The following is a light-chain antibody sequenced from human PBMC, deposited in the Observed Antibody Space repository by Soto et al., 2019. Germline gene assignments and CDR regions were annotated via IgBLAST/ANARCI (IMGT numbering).Light chain of an antibody. J-gene: IGLJ1*01. CDR1: SSDVGNYNL. Sequence: QSVLTQPASVSGSPGQSITISCTGTSSDVGNYNLVSWYQQHPDKAPKLMIYEVTKRPSGVSNRFSGSKSGNTASLTISGLQAEDEADYYCSSYAGSLTHYVFGAGTKVTVL. CDR3: SSYAGSLTHYV. CDR2: EVT. V-gene: IGLV2-23*02.